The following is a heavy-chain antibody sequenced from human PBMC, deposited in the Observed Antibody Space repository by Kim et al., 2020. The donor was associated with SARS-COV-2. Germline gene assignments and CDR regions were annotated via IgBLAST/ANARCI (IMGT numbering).Heavy chain of an antibody. D-gene: IGHD6-13*01. CDR1: GFTVSSNY. CDR3: AREKTNIAAAGYYFDY. J-gene: IGHJ4*02. Sequence: GGSLRLSCAASGFTVSSNYMSWVRQAPGKGLEWVSVIYSGGSTYYADSVKGRFTISRDNSKNTLYLQMNSLRAEDTAVYYCAREKTNIAAAGYYFDYWGQGTLVTVSS. V-gene: IGHV3-53*01. CDR2: IYSGGST.